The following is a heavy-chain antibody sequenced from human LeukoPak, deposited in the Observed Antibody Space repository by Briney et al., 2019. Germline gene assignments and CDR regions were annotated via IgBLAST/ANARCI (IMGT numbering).Heavy chain of an antibody. J-gene: IGHJ4*02. Sequence: SETLSLTCAVYGGSFSGYYWSWIRQPPGKGLEWIGEINHSGSTNYNPSLKSRVTISVDTSKNQFSLKLSSVTAADTAVYYCARRGYYYDSRGYTDYFDYWGQGTLVTVSS. CDR3: ARRGYYYDSRGYTDYFDY. CDR1: GGSFSGYY. V-gene: IGHV4-34*01. D-gene: IGHD3-22*01. CDR2: INHSGST.